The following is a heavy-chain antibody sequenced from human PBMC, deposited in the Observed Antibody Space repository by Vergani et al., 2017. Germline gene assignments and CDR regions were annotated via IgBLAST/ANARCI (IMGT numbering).Heavy chain of an antibody. J-gene: IGHJ6*02. V-gene: IGHV3-21*01. D-gene: IGHD4-17*01. CDR2: ISSSSSYI. CDR3: ARKYGDYYYYGMDV. Sequence: EVQLVESGGGLVKPGGSLRLSCAASGFTFSSYSMNWVRQAPGKGLEWVSSISSSSSYIYYADSVKGRFTISRDNAKNSLYLQMNSLRAEDTAVYYCARKYGDYYYYGMDVWDQGTTVTVSS. CDR1: GFTFSSYS.